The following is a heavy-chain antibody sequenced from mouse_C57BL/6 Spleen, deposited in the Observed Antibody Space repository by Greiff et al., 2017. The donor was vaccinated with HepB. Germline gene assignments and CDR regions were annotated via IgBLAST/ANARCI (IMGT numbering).Heavy chain of an antibody. Sequence: QVHVKQPGAELVRPGSSVKLSCKASGYTFTSYWMDWVKQRPGQGLEWIGNIYPSDSETHYNQKFKDKATLTVDKSSSTAYMQLSSLTSEDSAVYYCARGLRDYWGQGTTLTVSS. CDR3: ARGLRDY. CDR1: GYTFTSYW. V-gene: IGHV1-61*01. CDR2: IYPSDSET. J-gene: IGHJ2*01. D-gene: IGHD3-2*02.